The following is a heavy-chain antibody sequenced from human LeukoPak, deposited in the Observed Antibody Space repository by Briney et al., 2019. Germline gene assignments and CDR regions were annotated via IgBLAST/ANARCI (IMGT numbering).Heavy chain of an antibody. J-gene: IGHJ5*01. Sequence: SETLSLTCTVSGASISSYYWSWIRQPPGKGLEWIGYISYTGSSYYNPSLQSRVTISVDTSKNQFSLRLSSVTAADTAVYYCARHFSSGWSDSWGQGTLVTVSS. V-gene: IGHV4-59*01. CDR2: ISYTGSS. CDR1: GASISSYY. D-gene: IGHD6-19*01. CDR3: ARHFSSGWSDS.